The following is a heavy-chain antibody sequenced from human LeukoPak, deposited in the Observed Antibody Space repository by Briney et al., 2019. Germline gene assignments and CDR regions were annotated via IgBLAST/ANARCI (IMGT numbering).Heavy chain of an antibody. V-gene: IGHV4-59*01. J-gene: IGHJ4*02. D-gene: IGHD4-11*01. CDR2: IYYSGST. Sequence: SETLSLTCTVSGGSISGYYWSWIRQSRGKGLEWIGYIYYSGSTNYNPSLKSRVTISVDTSNNQFSLRLSSVTAADTAVYYCARDRSYSNFAYFDYWGQGTLVTVSS. CDR3: ARDRSYSNFAYFDY. CDR1: GGSISGYY.